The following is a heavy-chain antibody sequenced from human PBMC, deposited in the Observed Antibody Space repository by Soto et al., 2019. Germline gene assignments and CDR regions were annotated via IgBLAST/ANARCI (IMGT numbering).Heavy chain of an antibody. Sequence: GGSLRLSCAASGFTFSNAWMSWVRQAPGKGLEWVGRIKSKTDGGTTDYAAPVKGRFTISRDDSKNTLYLQMNSLKTEDTTVYYCTTDFRTGPDAFDIWGQGTMVTVSS. D-gene: IGHD3-9*01. V-gene: IGHV3-15*01. CDR3: TTDFRTGPDAFDI. J-gene: IGHJ3*02. CDR1: GFTFSNAW. CDR2: IKSKTDGGTT.